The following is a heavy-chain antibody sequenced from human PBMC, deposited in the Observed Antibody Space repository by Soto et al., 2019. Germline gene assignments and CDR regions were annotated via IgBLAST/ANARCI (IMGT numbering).Heavy chain of an antibody. Sequence: SETLSLTCTVSGGSISSYYWSWIRQPPGKGLEWIGYIYYSGSTNYNPSLKSRVTISVDTSTSTAYMELSSLRSEDTAVYYCARPKEMATTRQGYYFDYWGQGTLVTVSS. CDR1: GGSISSYY. J-gene: IGHJ4*02. D-gene: IGHD1-1*01. CDR3: ARPKEMATTRQGYYFDY. CDR2: IYYSGST. V-gene: IGHV4-59*01.